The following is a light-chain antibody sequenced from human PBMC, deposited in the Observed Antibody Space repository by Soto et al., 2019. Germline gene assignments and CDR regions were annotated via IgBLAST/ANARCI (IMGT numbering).Light chain of an antibody. Sequence: DIPMTQSPSSLSASVGDRVTISCRASQTIYNYLNWYQQQPGKAPKVLIYAASSLQSGVPSRFSGRMSGTDFTLTINSLQPEDVATYYCQKCDYLPIFGPGTTVDFK. V-gene: IGKV1-39*01. J-gene: IGKJ3*01. CDR3: QKCDYLPI. CDR1: QTIYNY. CDR2: AAS.